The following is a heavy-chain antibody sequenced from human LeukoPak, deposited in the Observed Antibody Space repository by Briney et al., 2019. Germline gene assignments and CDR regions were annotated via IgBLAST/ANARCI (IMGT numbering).Heavy chain of an antibody. CDR1: GFTFSSYG. J-gene: IGHJ4*02. CDR3: AKDQCSSANCHVDY. Sequence: GGSLRLSCAASGFTFSSYGMHWVRQAPGKGLEWVAVIWYDGSNKYYADSVKGRFTISRDNSKNTLFLQMNSLRAEDTAVYYCAKDQCSSANCHVDYWGQGTLVTVSS. D-gene: IGHD2-2*01. V-gene: IGHV3-33*06. CDR2: IWYDGSNK.